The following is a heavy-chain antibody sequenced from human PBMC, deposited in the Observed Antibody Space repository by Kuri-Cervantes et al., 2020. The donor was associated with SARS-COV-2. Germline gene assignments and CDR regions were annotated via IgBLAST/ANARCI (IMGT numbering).Heavy chain of an antibody. CDR3: ARGGANYYMDV. CDR1: GFTFSNYA. Sequence: GESLKISCVASGFTFSNYAIHWVRQAPGKGLEWVAVIWYDGKNEYYAGSVKGRFTISRDNSRNTVLLQMNILRAEDTAIYYCARGGANYYMDVWGTGTTVTVSS. J-gene: IGHJ6*03. CDR2: IWYDGKNE. D-gene: IGHD3-16*01. V-gene: IGHV3-33*08.